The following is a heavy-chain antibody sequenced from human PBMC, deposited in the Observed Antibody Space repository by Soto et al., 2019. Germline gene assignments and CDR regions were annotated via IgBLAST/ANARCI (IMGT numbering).Heavy chain of an antibody. CDR3: ASPIDSDWYGGFDY. CDR2: VNYSGST. D-gene: IGHD6-19*01. J-gene: IGHJ4*02. Sequence: QLQLQESGPGLVKPSETLSLTCTVSGGSISSSSYYWGWIRQPPGKGLEWIGSVNYSGSTDYNPSLKSRVTVSVDTSKNQFSLKLSSVTAADTAVYYCASPIDSDWYGGFDYWGQGTLVTVSS. CDR1: GGSISSSSYY. V-gene: IGHV4-39*01.